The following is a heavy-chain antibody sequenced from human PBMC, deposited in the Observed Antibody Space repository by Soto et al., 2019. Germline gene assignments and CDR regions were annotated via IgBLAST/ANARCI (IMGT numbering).Heavy chain of an antibody. Sequence: GASVKVSCKXSGYTFTSYGISWVRQAPGQGLEWMGWISAYNGNTNYAQKLQGRVTMTTDTSTSTAYMELRSLRSDDTAVYYCVGEYYYDSSGYYTDAFDIWGQGTMVTVSS. D-gene: IGHD3-22*01. V-gene: IGHV1-18*01. CDR3: VGEYYYDSSGYYTDAFDI. CDR2: ISAYNGNT. J-gene: IGHJ3*02. CDR1: GYTFTSYG.